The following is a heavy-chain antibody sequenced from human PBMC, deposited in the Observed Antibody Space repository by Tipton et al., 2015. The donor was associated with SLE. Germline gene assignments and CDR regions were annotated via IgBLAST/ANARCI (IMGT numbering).Heavy chain of an antibody. V-gene: IGHV4-34*01. Sequence: TLSLTCAVYGVSFSGYYWSWIRQPPGKGLEWIGEINHSGSTNYNPSLKSRVTISVDTSKNQFSLKLSSVTAADTAVYYCARWGIAAGGFDYWGQGTLVTVSS. D-gene: IGHD6-13*01. CDR3: ARWGIAAGGFDY. CDR2: INHSGST. CDR1: GVSFSGYY. J-gene: IGHJ4*02.